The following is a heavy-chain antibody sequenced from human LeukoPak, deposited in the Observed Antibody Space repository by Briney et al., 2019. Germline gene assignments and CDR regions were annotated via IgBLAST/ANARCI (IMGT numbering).Heavy chain of an antibody. CDR3: ARDQGYCSSTSCLNYNGAFDI. CDR1: GFTVSSTY. Sequence: GGSLTLSCAAAGFTVSSTYMSWVRQDRGRGLEWVSVIYSGGSTYYADSVKGRFTISRDNSKNTLYLQMNSLRAEDTAVYYCARDQGYCSSTSCLNYNGAFDIWGQGTMVTVSS. J-gene: IGHJ3*02. D-gene: IGHD2-2*01. CDR2: IYSGGST. V-gene: IGHV3-53*01.